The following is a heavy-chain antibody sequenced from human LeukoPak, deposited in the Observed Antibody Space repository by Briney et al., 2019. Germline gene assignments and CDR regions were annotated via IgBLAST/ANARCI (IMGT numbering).Heavy chain of an antibody. V-gene: IGHV3-7*01. CDR1: GFTFSSYW. CDR2: IKQDGSEK. CDR3: ARDKVVGATKFDY. Sequence: PGGPLRLSCAASGFTFSSYWMSWVRQAPGKGLEWVANIKQDGSEKYYVDSVKGRFTISRDNAENSLYLQMNSLRAEDTAVYYCARDKVVGATKFDYWGQGTLVTVSS. D-gene: IGHD1-26*01. J-gene: IGHJ4*02.